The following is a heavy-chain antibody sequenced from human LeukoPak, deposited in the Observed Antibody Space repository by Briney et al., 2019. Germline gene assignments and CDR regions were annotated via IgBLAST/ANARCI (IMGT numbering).Heavy chain of an antibody. Sequence: GASVKVSCKASGYTFTSYDINWVRQATGQGLEWMGWMNPNSGNRGYAQKFQGRVTMTRNTSISTAYMELSNLRSEDTAVYYCARGPQMYYDFWSGPRGVWGQGTTVTVSS. CDR2: MNPNSGNR. CDR3: ARGPQMYYDFWSGPRGV. J-gene: IGHJ6*02. D-gene: IGHD3-3*01. CDR1: GYTFTSYD. V-gene: IGHV1-8*01.